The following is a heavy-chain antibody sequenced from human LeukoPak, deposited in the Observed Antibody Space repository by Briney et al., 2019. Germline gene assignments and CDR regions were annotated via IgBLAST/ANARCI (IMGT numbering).Heavy chain of an antibody. CDR1: GYTFTSYG. CDR2: ISAYNGNT. CDR3: ARDDREGIAAAGIQD. D-gene: IGHD6-13*01. Sequence: EASVKVSCKASGYTFTSYGISWVRQAPGQGLERMGWISAYNGNTNYAQKLQGRVTMTTDTSTSTAYMELRSLRSDDTAVYYCARDDREGIAAAGIQDWGQGTLVTVSS. V-gene: IGHV1-18*01. J-gene: IGHJ4*02.